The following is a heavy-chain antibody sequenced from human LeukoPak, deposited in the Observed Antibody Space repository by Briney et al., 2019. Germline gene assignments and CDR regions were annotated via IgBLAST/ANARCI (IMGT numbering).Heavy chain of an antibody. Sequence: GGSLRLSCAASGFTFSSYWMSWVRQAPGKGLEWVGNIKQDGSEEYYADSVKGRFTISRDNAKNSLYLQMNSLRAEDTAVYYCARGPYGHFSFDYWGQGTLVTVSS. D-gene: IGHD2/OR15-2a*01. CDR3: ARGPYGHFSFDY. V-gene: IGHV3-7*01. CDR1: GFTFSSYW. J-gene: IGHJ4*02. CDR2: IKQDGSEE.